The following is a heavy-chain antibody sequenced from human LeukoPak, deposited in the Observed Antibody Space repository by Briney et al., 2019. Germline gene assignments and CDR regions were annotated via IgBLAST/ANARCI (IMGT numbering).Heavy chain of an antibody. CDR3: ARVGFSYSSSWLVDY. CDR1: GFTFSSYG. V-gene: IGHV3-33*01. Sequence: PGGSLRLSCAASGFTFSSYGMHWVRQAPGKGLEWVAFIWHDGSNKYYADSVKGRFTISRDNSKNTLYLQVNSLRAEDTAVYYCARVGFSYSSSWLVDYWGQGTLVTVSS. J-gene: IGHJ4*02. CDR2: IWHDGSNK. D-gene: IGHD6-13*01.